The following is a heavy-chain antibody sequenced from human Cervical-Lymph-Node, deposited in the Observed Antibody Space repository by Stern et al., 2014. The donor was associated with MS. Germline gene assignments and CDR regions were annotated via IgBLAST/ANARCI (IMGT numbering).Heavy chain of an antibody. D-gene: IGHD5-18*01. J-gene: IGHJ4*02. CDR1: GLSLSTSGVG. CDR2: ISWDADK. V-gene: IGHV2-5*02. Sequence: QITLKESGPTPVKPTQTLTLTCTFSGLSLSTSGVGVGWIRQPPGKALEWLAPISWDADKRYSPSLKSRLTITKDTSKNQVVLTMTNMDPVDTATYYCAHGLEIRLWAAYWGQGTLVTVSS. CDR3: AHGLEIRLWAAY.